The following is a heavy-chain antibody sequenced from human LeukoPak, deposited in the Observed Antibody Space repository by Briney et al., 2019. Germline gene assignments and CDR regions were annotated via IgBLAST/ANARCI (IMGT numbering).Heavy chain of an antibody. J-gene: IGHJ4*02. CDR3: ARGDGYGSESNYTHFDY. D-gene: IGHD3-10*01. Sequence: GESLKISCKASGYRFTNYWIGWVRQMPGKGPEGMGIMYPGDSDTRYSRYSPPFQGQVTFSTHKSISTAYLQWSSLKASDTAMYYGARGDGYGSESNYTHFDYWGQGTLVTVSS. CDR1: GYRFTNYW. V-gene: IGHV5-51*01. CDR2: MYPGDSDT.